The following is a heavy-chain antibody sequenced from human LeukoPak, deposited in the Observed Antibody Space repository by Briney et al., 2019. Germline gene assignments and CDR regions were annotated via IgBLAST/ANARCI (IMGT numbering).Heavy chain of an antibody. CDR2: INSDGSST. J-gene: IGHJ4*02. CDR3: ARRGLLNGQTFDY. V-gene: IGHV3-74*01. CDR1: GFTFSSDW. Sequence: GGSLRLSCAASGFTFSSDWMHWVRQAPGKGLVWVSRINSDGSSTSYADSVKGRFTISRDNAKNTLYLQMNSLRAEDTAVYYCARRGLLNGQTFDYWGQGTLVTVSS.